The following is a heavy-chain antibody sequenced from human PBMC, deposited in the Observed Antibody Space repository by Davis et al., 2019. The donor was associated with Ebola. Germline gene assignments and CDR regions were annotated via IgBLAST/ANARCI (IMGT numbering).Heavy chain of an antibody. J-gene: IGHJ4*02. D-gene: IGHD3-22*01. CDR3: ARGYDYYDSSGYPYYFDY. CDR2: INAYNGNT. Sequence: ASVKVSCKASGGTFSSYAISWVRQAPGQGLEWMGWINAYNGNTNYAQKLQGRVTMTTDTSTSTAYMELRSLRSDDTAVYYCARGYDYYDSSGYPYYFDYWGQGTLVTVSS. CDR1: GGTFSSYA. V-gene: IGHV1-18*01.